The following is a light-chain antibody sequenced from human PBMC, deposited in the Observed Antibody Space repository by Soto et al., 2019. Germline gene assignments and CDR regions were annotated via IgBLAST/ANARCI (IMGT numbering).Light chain of an antibody. Sequence: QSVLTQPPSASWSPGHSFTISFTGTKNYIGVYDFVSWYQHHPGKAHRLIIYEVAQRPSGVPDRFYGSKSGNTASLTVSGIQAADEADYFCKSYAGSNTYVFGSGTKVTVL. V-gene: IGLV2-8*01. CDR1: KNYIGVYDF. CDR2: EVA. J-gene: IGLJ1*01. CDR3: KSYAGSNTYV.